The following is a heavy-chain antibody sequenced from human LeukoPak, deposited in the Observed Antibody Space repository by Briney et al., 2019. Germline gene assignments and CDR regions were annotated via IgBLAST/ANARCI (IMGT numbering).Heavy chain of an antibody. Sequence: GGSVNVSCKASGYTFTGYYMHWVRQAPGQGLEWMGWINPNSGGTNYAQKFQGRVTMTTDTSTSTAYMELRSLRSDDTAVYYCARDRDYSRWYFDLWGRGTLVTVSS. CDR3: ARDRDYSRWYFDL. V-gene: IGHV1-2*02. J-gene: IGHJ2*01. D-gene: IGHD2-15*01. CDR2: INPNSGGT. CDR1: GYTFTGYY.